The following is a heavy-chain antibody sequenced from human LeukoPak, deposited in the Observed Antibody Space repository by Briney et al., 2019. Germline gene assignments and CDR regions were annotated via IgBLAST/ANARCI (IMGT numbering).Heavy chain of an antibody. Sequence: SQTLSLTCTVSGGSISSGDYYWSWIRQPPGKGLEWVGYIYYSGNTFHYNPSLKSRVNISVDTSKNQFSLRLSSVTAVDTAVYYCASTNCSSAGCYGANWFDPWGQGTLVTVSS. J-gene: IGHJ5*02. V-gene: IGHV4-30-4*08. D-gene: IGHD2-2*01. CDR2: IYYSGNT. CDR3: ASTNCSSAGCYGANWFDP. CDR1: GGSISSGDYY.